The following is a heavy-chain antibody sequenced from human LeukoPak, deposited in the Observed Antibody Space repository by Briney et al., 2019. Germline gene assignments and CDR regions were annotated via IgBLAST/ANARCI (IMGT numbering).Heavy chain of an antibody. Sequence: GGSLRLPCAASGFSFSTYGVHWVRHATGKGLEWVTVISYDGSDKYYADSVKGRFTISRDNSRNTLYLQMNSLRVEDTAVYYCAKEVGTFTLDYWGQGTLVTVSA. J-gene: IGHJ4*02. CDR2: ISYDGSDK. V-gene: IGHV3-30*18. D-gene: IGHD1-26*01. CDR3: AKEVGTFTLDY. CDR1: GFSFSTYG.